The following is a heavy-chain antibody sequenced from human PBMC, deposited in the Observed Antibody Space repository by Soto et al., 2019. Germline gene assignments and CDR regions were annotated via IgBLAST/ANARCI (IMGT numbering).Heavy chain of an antibody. D-gene: IGHD4-17*01. V-gene: IGHV3-73*02. Sequence: EVQLVESGGGLVQPGGSLKLSCAASGFTFSDSAIHWVRQTSGKGLEWVGRIRSKANNYGTVYAASLEGRFTISRDDAKNTAHLQMNSLKSEDTAVYYCPRPNYGDYSTFDYWGQGTLVIVSS. CDR2: IRSKANNYGT. J-gene: IGHJ4*02. CDR3: PRPNYGDYSTFDY. CDR1: GFTFSDSA.